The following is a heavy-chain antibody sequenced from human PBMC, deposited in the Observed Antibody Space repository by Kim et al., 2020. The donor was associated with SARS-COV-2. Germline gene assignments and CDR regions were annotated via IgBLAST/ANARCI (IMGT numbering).Heavy chain of an antibody. J-gene: IGHJ4*02. Sequence: SETLSLTCAVYGGSFSGYYWSWIRQPPGKGLEWIGEINHSGSTNYNPSLKSRVTISVDTSKNQFSLKLSSVTAADTAVYYCARGRSRSTGTTGRQYFDYWGQGTLGTVSS. CDR3: ARGRSRSTGTTGRQYFDY. CDR2: INHSGST. D-gene: IGHD1-1*01. CDR1: GGSFSGYY. V-gene: IGHV4-34*01.